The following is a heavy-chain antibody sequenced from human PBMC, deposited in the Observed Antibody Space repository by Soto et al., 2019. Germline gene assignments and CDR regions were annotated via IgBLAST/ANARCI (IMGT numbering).Heavy chain of an antibody. CDR3: ARSGGSGSYLVDYYYGMDV. CDR1: GYSFTSYW. J-gene: IGHJ6*02. CDR2: IYPGDSDT. D-gene: IGHD3-10*01. V-gene: IGHV5-51*01. Sequence: GESLKISCKGSGYSFTSYWIGWVRQMPGKGLEWMGIIYPGDSDTRYSPSFQGQVTISADKSISTAYLQWSSLKASDTAMYYCARSGGSGSYLVDYYYGMDVWGQGTTVTVSS.